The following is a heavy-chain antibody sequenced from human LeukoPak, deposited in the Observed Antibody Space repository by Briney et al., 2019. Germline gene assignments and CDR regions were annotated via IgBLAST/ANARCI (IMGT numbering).Heavy chain of an antibody. J-gene: IGHJ6*03. CDR2: INRDGSST. Sequence: PGGSLRLSCAASGIIFSNYWMHWVRQAPGKGLVWVSRINRDGSSTSYADSVKGRFTISRDNAKNSLYLQMNSLRAEDTAVYYCAIQSRSSWPVYMDVWGKGTTVTISS. CDR1: GIIFSNYW. V-gene: IGHV3-74*01. D-gene: IGHD6-13*01. CDR3: AIQSRSSWPVYMDV.